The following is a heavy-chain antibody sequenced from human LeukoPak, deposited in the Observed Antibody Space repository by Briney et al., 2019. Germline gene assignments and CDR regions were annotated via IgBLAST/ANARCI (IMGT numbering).Heavy chain of an antibody. CDR1: GFTFSSYA. CDR3: ARSYSSSWYEGAFDP. J-gene: IGHJ5*02. CDR2: ISYDGSNK. V-gene: IGHV3-30-3*01. Sequence: PGGSLRLSCAASGFTFSSYAMNWVRQAPGKGLEWVALISYDGSNKNYADSVKGRFTISRDNSKNTLYLQMNSLRAEDTAVYYCARSYSSSWYEGAFDPWGQGTLVTVSS. D-gene: IGHD6-13*01.